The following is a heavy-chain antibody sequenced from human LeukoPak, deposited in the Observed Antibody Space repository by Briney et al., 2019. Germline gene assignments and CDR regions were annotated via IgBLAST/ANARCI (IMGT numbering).Heavy chain of an antibody. V-gene: IGHV3-11*01. D-gene: IGHD3/OR15-3a*01. CDR3: ARRRDFIDY. Sequence: GGSLSLSCAASGFTVSDYYMSRHRQAQGQGLEWVSYSSSSGSTIYYADSVKGRFAISRDNAKNSLYLQMNSLRAEDTAVYYCARRRDFIDYWGQGTLVTVSS. CDR1: GFTVSDYY. J-gene: IGHJ4*02. CDR2: SSSSGSTI.